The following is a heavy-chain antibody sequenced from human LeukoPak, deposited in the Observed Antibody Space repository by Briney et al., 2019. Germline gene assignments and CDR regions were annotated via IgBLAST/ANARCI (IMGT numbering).Heavy chain of an antibody. CDR3: ARDSRGSGYYAGDYWYFDL. J-gene: IGHJ2*01. V-gene: IGHV4-39*07. CDR2: IFYSGNT. Sequence: PSETLSLTCTVSGDSISSSDYFWGWIRQPPGKELEWIGSIFYSGNTYYNPSLKSRVIISLDTSKNQFSLKLSSVTAADTAVYYCARDSRGSGYYAGDYWYFDLWGRGTLVTVSS. D-gene: IGHD3-22*01. CDR1: GDSISSSDYF.